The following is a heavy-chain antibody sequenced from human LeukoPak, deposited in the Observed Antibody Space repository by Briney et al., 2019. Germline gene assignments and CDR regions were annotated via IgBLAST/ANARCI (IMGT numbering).Heavy chain of an antibody. CDR3: TRDRGSSTLGDY. CDR1: GFTFSSYS. J-gene: IGHJ4*02. D-gene: IGHD7-27*01. Sequence: GGSLRLSCAASGFTFSSYSMNWVRQAPGKGLEWVGFIRSKAFGETAEYAASVKGRFTISRDDSKSIAYLQMYSLKTEDTAVYYCTRDRGSSTLGDYWGQGTLVTVSS. CDR2: IRSKAFGETA. V-gene: IGHV3-49*04.